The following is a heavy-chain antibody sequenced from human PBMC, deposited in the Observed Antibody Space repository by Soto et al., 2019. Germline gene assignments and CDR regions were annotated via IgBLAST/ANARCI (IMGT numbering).Heavy chain of an antibody. CDR2: IIPIYGTA. Sequence: QVQLVQSGAEVKKPGSSVKVSCKASGGTFSSYAISWLRQSPGQGLEWMGGIIPIYGTANYAQKFQGRVTITADKSTSKDYMELSSLRSEDTAGYYCARESDISGPNWFDPWGQGTLVTVSS. D-gene: IGHD3-22*01. J-gene: IGHJ5*02. CDR3: ARESDISGPNWFDP. V-gene: IGHV1-69*06. CDR1: GGTFSSYA.